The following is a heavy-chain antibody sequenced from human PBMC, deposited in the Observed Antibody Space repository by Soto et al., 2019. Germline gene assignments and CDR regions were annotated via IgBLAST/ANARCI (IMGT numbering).Heavy chain of an antibody. CDR3: ARRDIAVAGTGYFDY. J-gene: IGHJ4*02. D-gene: IGHD6-19*01. Sequence: QVQLQESGPGLVKPSETLSLTCTVSGGSISRCYWSWIRQSPGKGLEWIGYIYNSGSTNYNPSLKSRVTISVDTSKNQFSLKLSSVTAADTAVYFCARRDIAVAGTGYFDYWGQGTLVTVSS. CDR1: GGSISRCY. V-gene: IGHV4-59*01. CDR2: IYNSGST.